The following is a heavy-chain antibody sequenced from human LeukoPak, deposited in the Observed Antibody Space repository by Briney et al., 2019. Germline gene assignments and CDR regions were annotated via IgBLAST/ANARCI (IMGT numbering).Heavy chain of an antibody. D-gene: IGHD3-22*01. CDR1: GFKFDDYG. Sequence: GGSLRLSCAASGFKFDDYGMSWVRQAPGKGLEWVCDINWNGAWTGYADSVKGRFTISRDNAKNSLYLQMNSLRAEDTALYYCAAYYYDSSRGFDLWGQGTLVTVSA. CDR3: AAYYYDSSRGFDL. J-gene: IGHJ5*02. V-gene: IGHV3-20*04. CDR2: INWNGAWT.